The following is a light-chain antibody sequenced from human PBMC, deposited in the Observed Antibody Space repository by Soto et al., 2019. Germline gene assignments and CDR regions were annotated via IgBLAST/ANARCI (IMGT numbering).Light chain of an antibody. CDR2: GAS. CDR3: QEYNTLHTKMA. CDR1: QSVSSD. Sequence: GVTQSPATLSVFPGETATLSCRASQSVSSDLAWYQQRPGQAPRLLIYGASTRATGIPARFRGSGSGTEFRLTISSLQSEDFATYYCQEYNTLHTKMAFGRGTKVEIK. J-gene: IGKJ1*01. V-gene: IGKV3-15*01.